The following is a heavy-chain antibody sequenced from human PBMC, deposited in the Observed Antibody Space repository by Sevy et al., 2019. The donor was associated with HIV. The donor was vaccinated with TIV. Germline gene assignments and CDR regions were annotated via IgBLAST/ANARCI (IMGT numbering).Heavy chain of an antibody. CDR3: VKEGGGEGGDH. V-gene: IGHV3-30*02. Sequence: GGSLRLPCAASGFSFSSYGMHWVHQAPGKGLEWMSYIQYDGSNKDYADSVKGRFTISRDNSKNTLYLQMNSLRVEDTAVFYCVKEGGGEGGDHWGQGTLVTVSS. CDR1: GFSFSSYG. CDR2: IQYDGSNK. D-gene: IGHD2-21*01. J-gene: IGHJ4*02.